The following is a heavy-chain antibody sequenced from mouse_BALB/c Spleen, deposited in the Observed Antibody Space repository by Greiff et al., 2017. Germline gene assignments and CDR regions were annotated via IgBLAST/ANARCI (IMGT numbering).Heavy chain of an antibody. CDR3: ARDGYYAWFAY. V-gene: IGHV5-9*03. CDR1: GFTFSSYT. D-gene: IGHD2-3*01. Sequence: EVMLVESGGGLVKPGGSLKLSCAASGFTFSSYTMSWVRQTPEKRLEWVATISSGGGNTYYPDSVKGRFTISRDNAKNNLYLQMSSLRSEDTALYYCARDGYYAWFAYWGQGTLVTVSA. CDR2: ISSGGGNT. J-gene: IGHJ3*01.